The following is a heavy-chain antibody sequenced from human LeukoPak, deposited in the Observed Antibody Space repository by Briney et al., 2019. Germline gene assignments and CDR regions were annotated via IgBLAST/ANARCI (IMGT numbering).Heavy chain of an antibody. J-gene: IGHJ4*02. D-gene: IGHD5-18*01. CDR3: AREMWDSYGYVDY. CDR1: GGSIGTDY. CDR2: IYSGGST. V-gene: IGHV3-53*01. Sequence: ETLSLTCTVSGGSIGTDYWSWVRQAPGKGLEWVSVIYSGGSTYYADSVKGRFTISRDNSKNTLYPQMNSLRAEDTAVYYCAREMWDSYGYVDYWGQGTLVPVSS.